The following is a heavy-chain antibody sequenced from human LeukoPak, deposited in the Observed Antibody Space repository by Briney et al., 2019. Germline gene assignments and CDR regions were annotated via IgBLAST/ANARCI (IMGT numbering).Heavy chain of an antibody. CDR1: GGSFSGYY. CDR2: INHSGST. J-gene: IGHJ4*02. Sequence: PSETLSFTCAVYGGSFSGYYWSWIRQPPGKGLEWIGEINHSGSTNYNPSLKSRVTISVDTSKNQFSLKLSSVTAADTAVYYCARENVDIVATIRVYYFDYWGQGTLVTVSS. D-gene: IGHD5-12*01. V-gene: IGHV4-34*01. CDR3: ARENVDIVATIRVYYFDY.